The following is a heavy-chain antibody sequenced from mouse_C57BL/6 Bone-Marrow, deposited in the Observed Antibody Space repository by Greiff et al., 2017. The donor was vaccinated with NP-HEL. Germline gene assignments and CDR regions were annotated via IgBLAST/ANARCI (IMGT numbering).Heavy chain of an antibody. CDR3: ARLGRQRHFDV. CDR2: INPSSGYT. CDR1: GYTFTSYW. D-gene: IGHD4-1*01. Sequence: QVQLKESGAELAKPGASVKLSCKASGYTFTSYWMHWVKQRPGQGLEWIGYINPSSGYTKYNQKFKDKATLTADKSSSTAYMQLSSLTYEDSAVYDCARLGRQRHFDVWGTGTTVTVSS. J-gene: IGHJ1*03. V-gene: IGHV1-7*01.